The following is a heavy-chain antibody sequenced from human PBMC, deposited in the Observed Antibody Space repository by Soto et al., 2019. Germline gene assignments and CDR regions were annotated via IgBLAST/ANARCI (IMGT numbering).Heavy chain of an antibody. V-gene: IGHV3-23*01. Sequence: WGSLRLFCAASGFTCSSYGMSLVRQAPGKGLEWVSAISGSGGSTYYADSVKGRFTISRDNSKNTLYLQMNSLRAEDTAVYYCAKDNAGMDVWGQGTTVTVS. J-gene: IGHJ6*02. CDR1: GFTCSSYG. D-gene: IGHD2-8*01. CDR2: ISGSGGST. CDR3: AKDNAGMDV.